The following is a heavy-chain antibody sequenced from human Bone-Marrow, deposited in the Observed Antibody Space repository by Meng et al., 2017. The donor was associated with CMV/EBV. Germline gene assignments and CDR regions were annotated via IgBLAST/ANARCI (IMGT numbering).Heavy chain of an antibody. Sequence: QPQPEEPVPGLVKPSEPPSLHCTVSGGSLSSDYWSWIRTPAGKGLEWHGRLYNSGSTNYNPPLTSQVTMSVDTSKNQFSLTLSSVTAADTAVYYCARRGLLRYSSWYFDLWGRGTLVTVSS. J-gene: IGHJ2*01. CDR1: GGSLSSDY. CDR2: LYNSGST. D-gene: IGHD3-9*01. CDR3: ARRGLLRYSSWYFDL. V-gene: IGHV4-4*07.